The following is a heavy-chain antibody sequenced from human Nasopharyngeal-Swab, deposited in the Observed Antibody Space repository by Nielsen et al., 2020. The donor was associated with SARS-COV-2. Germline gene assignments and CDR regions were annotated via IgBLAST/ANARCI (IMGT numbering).Heavy chain of an antibody. CDR3: ASHLSYYDRSGYFSEGFDY. J-gene: IGHJ4*02. CDR1: GFTFSNYW. Sequence: GESLKISCAASGFTFSNYWMSWVRQAPGKGLEWVANIKQNGSEKYYLDSVRGRFTISRDNAKNSLFLQMNSLRAEDTAVYYCASHLSYYDRSGYFSEGFDYWGQGTLVTASS. D-gene: IGHD3-22*01. CDR2: IKQNGSEK. V-gene: IGHV3-7*01.